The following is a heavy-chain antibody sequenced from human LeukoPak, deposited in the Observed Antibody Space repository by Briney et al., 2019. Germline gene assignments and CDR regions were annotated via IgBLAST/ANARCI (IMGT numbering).Heavy chain of an antibody. CDR1: GFTFSSYG. V-gene: IGHV3-23*01. CDR3: ARSPPVLIGS. CDR2: ISARGGGT. J-gene: IGHJ4*02. Sequence: GGSLRLSCAASGFTFSSYGMRWVRQAPGKGLEWVSAISARGGGTNYADSVKGRFTISRDNSKNTLYLQMDSLRDDDTAVYYCARSPPVLIGSWGQGTLVTVSS. D-gene: IGHD3-16*01.